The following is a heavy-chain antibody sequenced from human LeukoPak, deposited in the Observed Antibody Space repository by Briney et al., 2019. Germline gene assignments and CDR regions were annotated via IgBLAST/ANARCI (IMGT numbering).Heavy chain of an antibody. Sequence: SVKVSCKASGGTFSSYAISWVRQAPGQGLERMGGIIPIFGTANYAQKFQGRVTVTTDESTSTAYMELSSLRSEDTAVYYCARTDSSGYEFDYWGQGTLVTVSS. CDR2: IIPIFGTA. CDR1: GGTFSSYA. D-gene: IGHD3-22*01. J-gene: IGHJ4*02. V-gene: IGHV1-69*05. CDR3: ARTDSSGYEFDY.